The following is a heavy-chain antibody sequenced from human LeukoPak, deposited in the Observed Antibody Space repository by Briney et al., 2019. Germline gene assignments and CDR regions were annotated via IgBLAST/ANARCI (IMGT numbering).Heavy chain of an antibody. CDR3: ARRDDDYYYYYYMDV. D-gene: IGHD2-21*01. CDR2: IYYSGST. CDR1: GGSISSSSYY. Sequence: PSETLSLTCTVSGGSISSSSYYWGWIRQPPGKGLEWIGSIYYSGSTYYNPSLKSRVTISVDTSKNQFSLKLSSVTAADTAVYYCARRDDDYYYYYYMDVWGKGTTVTVSS. J-gene: IGHJ6*03. V-gene: IGHV4-39*01.